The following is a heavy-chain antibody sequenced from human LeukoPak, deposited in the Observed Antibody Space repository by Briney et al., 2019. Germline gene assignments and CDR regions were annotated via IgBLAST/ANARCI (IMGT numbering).Heavy chain of an antibody. J-gene: IGHJ4*02. V-gene: IGHV3-23*01. CDR2: ISGSGGST. CDR1: GFTFSGYA. D-gene: IGHD3-3*01. Sequence: GGSLRLSCAASGFTFSGYAMSWVRQAPGKGLEWVSAISGSGGSTYYADSVKGRFTISRDNSKNTLYLQMNSLRAEDTAVYYCAKDPISNDFWSGYPYYFDYWGQGTLVTVSS. CDR3: AKDPISNDFWSGYPYYFDY.